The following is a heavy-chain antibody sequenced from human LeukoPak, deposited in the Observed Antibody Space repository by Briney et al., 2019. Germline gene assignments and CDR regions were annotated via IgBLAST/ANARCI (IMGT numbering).Heavy chain of an antibody. Sequence: SLTLSLTCTVSGGSISSGGYYWSWIRQHPGKGLEWIGYIYYSGSTYYNPSLKSRVTISVDTSKNQFSLKLSSVTAADTAVYYCARIHCSSTSCYHPYFDYWGQGTLVTVSS. CDR1: GGSISSGGYY. D-gene: IGHD2-2*01. V-gene: IGHV4-31*03. J-gene: IGHJ4*02. CDR3: ARIHCSSTSCYHPYFDY. CDR2: IYYSGST.